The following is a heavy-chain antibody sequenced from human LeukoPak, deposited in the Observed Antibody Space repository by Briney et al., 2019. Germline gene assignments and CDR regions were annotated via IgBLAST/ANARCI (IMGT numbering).Heavy chain of an antibody. CDR1: GFTFSSYD. Sequence: GGSLRLSCAASGFTFSSYDMHWVRQATGKGLEWVSAIGTAGDTYYPGSVKGRFTISRENAKNSLYLQMNSLRAGDTAVYYCARGPGLYDPSYHYGMDVWGQGTTVTVSS. CDR2: IGTAGDT. V-gene: IGHV3-13*01. J-gene: IGHJ6*02. D-gene: IGHD3-16*01. CDR3: ARGPGLYDPSYHYGMDV.